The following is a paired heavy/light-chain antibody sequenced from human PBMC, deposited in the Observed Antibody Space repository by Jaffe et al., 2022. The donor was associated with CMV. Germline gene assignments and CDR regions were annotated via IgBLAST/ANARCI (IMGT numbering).Light chain of an antibody. Sequence: DIQMTQSPSSLSASVGDRVTITCQASQDISNYLNWYQQKPGKAPKLLIYDASNLETGVPSRFSGSGSGTDFTFTISSLQPEDIATYYCQQYDNLPPALTFGGGTKVEIK. CDR3: QQYDNLPPALT. J-gene: IGKJ4*01. CDR1: QDISNY. CDR2: DAS. V-gene: IGKV1-33*01.
Heavy chain of an antibody. J-gene: IGHJ6*02. CDR2: IYYSGST. V-gene: IGHV4-39*01. CDR3: ARQGGGDIVVVQNCSGGSCYLDYYYYGMDV. D-gene: IGHD2-15*01. Sequence: QLQLQESGPGLVKPSETLSLTCTVSGGSISSSSYYWGWIRQPPGKGLEWIGSIYYSGSTYYNPSLKSRVTISVDTSKNQFSLKLSSVTAADTAVYYCARQGGGDIVVVQNCSGGSCYLDYYYYGMDVWGQGTTVTVSS. CDR1: GGSISSSSYY.